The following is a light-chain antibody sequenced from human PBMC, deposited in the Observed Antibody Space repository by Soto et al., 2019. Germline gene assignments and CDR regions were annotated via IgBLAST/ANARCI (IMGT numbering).Light chain of an antibody. CDR1: QDISSY. CDR2: GAS. J-gene: IGKJ4*01. Sequence: QLTESPGCRAAAVGGRVTITGLSSQDISSYLAWYQHKPGQAPELLIYGASTMPSGVPPSFGGSGSGTAFTLTITRLQPEDFATYFCQQVHDYPITFAGGTKVAIK. CDR3: QQVHDYPIT. V-gene: IGKV1-9*01.